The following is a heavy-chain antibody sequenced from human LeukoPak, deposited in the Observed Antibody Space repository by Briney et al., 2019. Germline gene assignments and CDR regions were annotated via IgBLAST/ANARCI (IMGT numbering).Heavy chain of an antibody. CDR2: FDPEDGET. CDR1: GYTLTELS. Sequence: ASAKVSCKVSGYTLTELSMDWVRQAPGKGLEWMGGFDPEDGETIHAQKFQGRVTMTEDTSTDTAYMELSSLRSEDTAVYYCATVERGYSYGIDYWGQGTLVTVSS. V-gene: IGHV1-24*01. CDR3: ATVERGYSYGIDY. D-gene: IGHD5-18*01. J-gene: IGHJ4*02.